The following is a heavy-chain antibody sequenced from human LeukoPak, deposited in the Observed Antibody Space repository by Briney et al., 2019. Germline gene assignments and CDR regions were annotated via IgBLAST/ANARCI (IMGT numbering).Heavy chain of an antibody. CDR3: ARGSWPFDR. D-gene: IGHD3-9*01. J-gene: IGHJ4*02. Sequence: PGGSLRLSCAASGFAFYTCWMGWVRQVPGKGLEWVATIKQDGRETYYVDDVKGRFTISRDNAKNSLFLEMNSLSVEDTAVYYCARGSWPFDRWGQGTLVTVSS. V-gene: IGHV3-7*01. CDR2: IKQDGRET. CDR1: GFAFYTCW.